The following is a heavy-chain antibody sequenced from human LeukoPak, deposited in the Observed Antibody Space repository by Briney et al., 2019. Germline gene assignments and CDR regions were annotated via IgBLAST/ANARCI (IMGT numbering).Heavy chain of an antibody. CDR2: ISVSGSST. J-gene: IGHJ4*02. V-gene: IGHV3-23*01. Sequence: GESLRLSCAASGITFSRYAMGWVRQAPGKGLEWGSAISVSGSSTDYADPVKGRFTISRDNSKSTLYLQMNSLRAEDTAVYYCAARYYYDSSGSHSPYWGQGTLVTVSS. CDR3: AARYYYDSSGSHSPY. CDR1: GITFSRYA. D-gene: IGHD3-22*01.